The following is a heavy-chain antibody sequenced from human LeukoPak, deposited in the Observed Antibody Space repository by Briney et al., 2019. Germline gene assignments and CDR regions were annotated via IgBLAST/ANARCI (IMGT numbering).Heavy chain of an antibody. CDR2: IDPSDSYT. Sequence: GASLKISCKGSGYSFTSYWISWVRQMPGKGLEWMGRIDPSDSYTNYSPSFQGHVTISADKSISTAYLQWSSLKASDTAMYYCARLADYYDSSGRHWGQGTMVTVSS. CDR3: ARLADYYDSSGRH. D-gene: IGHD3-22*01. V-gene: IGHV5-10-1*01. CDR1: GYSFTSYW. J-gene: IGHJ3*01.